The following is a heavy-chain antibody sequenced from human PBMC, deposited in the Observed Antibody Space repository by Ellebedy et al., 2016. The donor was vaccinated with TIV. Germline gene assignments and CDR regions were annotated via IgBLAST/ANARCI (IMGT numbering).Heavy chain of an antibody. CDR2: IYYSGST. J-gene: IGHJ5*02. Sequence: MPSETLSLTCTVSGGSISISYWSWIRQPPGKGLEWIGYIYYSGSTNYNPSLKSRVTISVDTSKNQFSLKLSSVTAAETAVYYCARLMIRGETSDLWGQGTLVSVSS. CDR3: ARLMIRGETSDL. D-gene: IGHD3-16*01. V-gene: IGHV4-59*01. CDR1: GGSISISY.